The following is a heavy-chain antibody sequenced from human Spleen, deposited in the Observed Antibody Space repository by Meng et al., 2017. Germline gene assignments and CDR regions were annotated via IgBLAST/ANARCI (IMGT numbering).Heavy chain of an antibody. Sequence: GGSLRLSCAVSGFTFDEYNMHWVRHAAGKGLGWVCFITWGGGSTYCADFVQGRFTISKDNSKKSLYLQMNSLRTEDSALYYCTKELKGYDSSGYPDYWGQGTLVTVSS. V-gene: IGHV3-43*01. D-gene: IGHD3-22*01. CDR3: TKELKGYDSSGYPDY. J-gene: IGHJ4*02. CDR2: ITWGGGST. CDR1: GFTFDEYN.